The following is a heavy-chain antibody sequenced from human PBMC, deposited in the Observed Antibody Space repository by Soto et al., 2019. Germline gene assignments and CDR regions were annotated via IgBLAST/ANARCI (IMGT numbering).Heavy chain of an antibody. D-gene: IGHD3-22*01. Sequence: SETLSLTCTVSGGSISSYYWSWIRQPPGKGLEWIGYIYYSGSTNYNPSLKSQVTISVDTSKNQFSLKLSSVTAADTAVYYCARAATMIPGGMDVWGQGATVIVSS. CDR2: IYYSGST. CDR3: ARAATMIPGGMDV. V-gene: IGHV4-59*01. J-gene: IGHJ6*02. CDR1: GGSISSYY.